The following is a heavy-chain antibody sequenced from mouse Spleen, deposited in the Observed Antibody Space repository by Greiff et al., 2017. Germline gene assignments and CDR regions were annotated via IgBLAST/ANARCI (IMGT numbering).Heavy chain of an antibody. J-gene: IGHJ1*03. CDR3: ARGDYSNYYWYFDV. CDR1: GYSFTGYY. Sequence: EVQLQQSGPELVKPGASVKISCKASGYSFTGYYMNWVKQSPEKSLEWIGEINPSTGGTTYNQKFKAKATLTVDKSSSTAYMQLKSLTSEDSAVYYCARGDYSNYYWYFDVWGTGTTVTVSS. D-gene: IGHD2-5*01. V-gene: IGHV1-42*01. CDR2: INPSTGGT.